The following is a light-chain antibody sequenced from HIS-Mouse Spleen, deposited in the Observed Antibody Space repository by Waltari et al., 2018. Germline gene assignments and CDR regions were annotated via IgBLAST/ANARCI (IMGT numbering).Light chain of an antibody. CDR1: QGISSA. Sequence: AIQLTHSPSSLSASVGDRVTITCRASQGISSALAWYQQKPGKAPKLRIYDASSLESGVPSRCSGSGSGTDFTLTISSLQPEDFATYYCQQFNSYSTFGQGTRLEIK. CDR2: DAS. J-gene: IGKJ5*01. CDR3: QQFNSYST. V-gene: IGKV1-13*02.